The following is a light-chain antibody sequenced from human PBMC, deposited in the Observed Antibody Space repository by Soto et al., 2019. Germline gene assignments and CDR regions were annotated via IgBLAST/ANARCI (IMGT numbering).Light chain of an antibody. J-gene: IGKJ1*01. CDR2: GAS. Sequence: EIVLTQSPGTLSLSPGERATLSCRASQSVSSTYLAWYQQKPGQAPRLLIYGASSRATGIPDRFSGCGSGTDFTLTISRLEPEDFAVYYCQHYGSSRWTFGQGTRVDI. CDR1: QSVSSTY. CDR3: QHYGSSRWT. V-gene: IGKV3-20*01.